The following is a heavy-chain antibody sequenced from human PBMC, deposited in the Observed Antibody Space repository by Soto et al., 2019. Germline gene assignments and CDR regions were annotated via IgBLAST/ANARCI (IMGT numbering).Heavy chain of an antibody. Sequence: ASVKVSCKASGYTFTSYGISWVRQAPGQGLEWMGWISAYNGSTNYAQRLQGRVTMTTDTSTSTAYMELRSLRSDDTAVYYCARSSDDIVVVPAAHRYYYYYMDVWGKGTTVTVSS. CDR2: ISAYNGST. V-gene: IGHV1-18*01. D-gene: IGHD2-2*01. CDR1: GYTFTSYG. CDR3: ARSSDDIVVVPAAHRYYYYYMDV. J-gene: IGHJ6*03.